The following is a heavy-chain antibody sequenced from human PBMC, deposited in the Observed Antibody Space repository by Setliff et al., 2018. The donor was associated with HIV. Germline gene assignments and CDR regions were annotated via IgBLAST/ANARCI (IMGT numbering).Heavy chain of an antibody. Sequence: AGGSLRLSCAASELTFSNYAMTWVRQAPGKGLEWVSSLSGSGGSTYYADSVKGRFTISRDNSKNTLYLQMNSLRAEDTAVYYCARSHYDSRGYYYRGDAFDIWGLGTMVTVSS. J-gene: IGHJ3*02. V-gene: IGHV3-23*01. CDR3: ARSHYDSRGYYYRGDAFDI. CDR2: LSGSGGST. CDR1: ELTFSNYA. D-gene: IGHD3-22*01.